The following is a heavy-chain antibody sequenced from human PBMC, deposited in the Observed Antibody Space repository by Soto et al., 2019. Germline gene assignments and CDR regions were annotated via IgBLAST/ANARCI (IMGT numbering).Heavy chain of an antibody. D-gene: IGHD2-2*01. J-gene: IGHJ4*02. CDR3: AREASVLIPAAQPSRFDA. V-gene: IGHV1-18*01. CDR2: ISPYSGYT. CDR1: GYSFMKHG. Sequence: ASVNVSCKGFGYSFMKHGINLLRQAPGQGLEWVGWISPYSGYTHSAQKFHGRLTLTTDTAASTAYMELRILRSADTALYYCAREASVLIPAAQPSRFDAWGQGTLVTVSS.